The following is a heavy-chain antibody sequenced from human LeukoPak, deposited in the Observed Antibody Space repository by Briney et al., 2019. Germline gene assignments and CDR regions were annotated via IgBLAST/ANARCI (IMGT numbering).Heavy chain of an antibody. D-gene: IGHD3-10*01. CDR1: GFTFSSYA. CDR2: ISYDGSNK. V-gene: IGHV3-30-3*01. CDR3: ARDGEGSGSYYFSRYYGMDV. J-gene: IGHJ6*02. Sequence: GGSLRLSCAASGFTFSSYAMHWVRQAPGKGLEWVAVISYDGSNKYYADSVKGRFTISRDNSKNTLYLQMNSLRAEDTAVYYCARDGEGSGSYYFSRYYGMDVWGQGSTVTVSS.